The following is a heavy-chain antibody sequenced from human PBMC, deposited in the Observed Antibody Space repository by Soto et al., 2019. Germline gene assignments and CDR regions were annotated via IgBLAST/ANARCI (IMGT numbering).Heavy chain of an antibody. J-gene: IGHJ4*02. V-gene: IGHV1-18*01. CDR2: ITTYNGNR. CDR3: ARDAQPKGVAADGASDY. CDR1: GYTFKNYG. Sequence: QVQLVQSGPEVKTPGALGKISCKASGYTFKNYGIKWVRQAPGQGLEWVGWITTYNGNRYSAEKFQGRVTMTTDTSTSTTYMELRSLTSDDTGVYYCARDAQPKGVAADGASDYWGQGTLVTVSS. D-gene: IGHD6-19*01.